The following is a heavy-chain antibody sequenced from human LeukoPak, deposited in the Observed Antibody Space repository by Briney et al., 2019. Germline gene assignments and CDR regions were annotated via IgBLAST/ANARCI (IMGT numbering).Heavy chain of an antibody. CDR3: ARRRGYHFDY. CDR1: GDSITSRSNY. D-gene: IGHD3-10*01. V-gene: IGHV4-39*02. CDR2: ISDGGST. Sequence: SETLSLTCTVSGDSITSRSNYWGWFRQPPGKGLEWIGTISDGGSTFYNPSLQSRVTLSLDSSKDHFALRLKSVTDADTAHYYCARRRGYHFDYWGQGTLVTISS. J-gene: IGHJ4*02.